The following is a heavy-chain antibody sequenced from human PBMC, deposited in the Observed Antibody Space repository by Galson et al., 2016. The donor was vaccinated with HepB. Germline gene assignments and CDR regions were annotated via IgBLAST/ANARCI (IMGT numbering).Heavy chain of an antibody. CDR3: AGLLTAFFST. J-gene: IGHJ5*02. V-gene: IGHV1-69*06. Sequence: SCKASVGSFSSYEISWMRQAPGQGLEWMGGIIPMSSRTDYAQKFQGRVTITADKSTTTVYMELSSLRSEDTAVYYCAGLLTAFFSTWGQGTLVTVSS. CDR2: IIPMSSRT. D-gene: IGHD2-21*02. CDR1: VGSFSSYE.